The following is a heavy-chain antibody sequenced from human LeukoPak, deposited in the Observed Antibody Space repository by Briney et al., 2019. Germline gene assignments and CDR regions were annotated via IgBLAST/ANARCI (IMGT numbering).Heavy chain of an antibody. V-gene: IGHV4-59*08. Sequence: PSETLSLTCNVSGGSFGNYYWNWIRQSPGKGLEWIGYIYSSGITNYNPSLKTRVTISVSPSKNQFSLTLNSVNASDTAVYFCARQGYSDSGGWFDPWGQGIPIIVSS. CDR3: ARQGYSDSGGWFDP. CDR1: GGSFGNYY. J-gene: IGHJ5*02. D-gene: IGHD2-21*01. CDR2: IYSSGIT.